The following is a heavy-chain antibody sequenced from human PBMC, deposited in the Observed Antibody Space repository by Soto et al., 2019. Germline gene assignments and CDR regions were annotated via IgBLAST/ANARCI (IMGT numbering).Heavy chain of an antibody. CDR1: GFTFGSYA. D-gene: IGHD5-12*01. J-gene: IGHJ5*02. CDR2: ISGSGGST. Sequence: GGSLRLSCAASGFTFGSYAMSWVRQAPGKGLEWVSAISGSGGSTSYADSVKGRFTISRDNSKNTLYLQMNSLRAEDTAVYYCARRYIVAPRNNHNARFDPWGQGTLVTVSS. CDR3: ARRYIVAPRNNHNARFDP. V-gene: IGHV3-23*01.